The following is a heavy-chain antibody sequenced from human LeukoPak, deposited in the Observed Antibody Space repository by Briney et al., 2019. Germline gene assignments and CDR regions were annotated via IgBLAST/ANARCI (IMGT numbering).Heavy chain of an antibody. CDR2: IYSGGST. CDR1: GFTFSSYA. D-gene: IGHD2-21*02. CDR3: ARSVVTARAAWYFDL. J-gene: IGHJ2*01. Sequence: GGSLRLSCAASGFTFSSYAMRWVRQASGKGLEWVSVIYSGGSTYYADSVKGRFTISRDNSKNTLYLQMNSLRAEDTAVYYCARSVVTARAAWYFDLWGRGTLVTVSS. V-gene: IGHV3-66*01.